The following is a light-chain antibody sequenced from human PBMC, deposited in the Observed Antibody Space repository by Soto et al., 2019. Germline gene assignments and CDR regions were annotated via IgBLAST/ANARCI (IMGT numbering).Light chain of an antibody. CDR1: SSNIGSNT. J-gene: IGLJ1*01. V-gene: IGLV1-44*01. Sequence: QLVLTQPPSASGTPGQRVTISCSGSSSNIGSNTVNWYQHLPGTAPKLLIYTNNQRPSGVPDRFSGSKSGTSASLAISGLQSGDEADYYCVAWDDSLNGYVFGPGTKLTVL. CDR3: VAWDDSLNGYV. CDR2: TNN.